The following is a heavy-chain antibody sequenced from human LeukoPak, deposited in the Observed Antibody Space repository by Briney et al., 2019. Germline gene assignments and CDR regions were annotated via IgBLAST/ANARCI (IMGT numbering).Heavy chain of an antibody. CDR3: ARDQQWLVRWGAFDI. CDR1: GGSISSSSYY. Sequence: SETLSLTCTVSGGSISSSSYYWGWIRQPPGKGLEWIGSIYYSGSTYYNPSLKSRVTISVDTSKNQFSLKLSSVTAADTAVYYCARDQQWLVRWGAFDIWGQGTMVTVSS. CDR2: IYYSGST. D-gene: IGHD6-19*01. J-gene: IGHJ3*02. V-gene: IGHV4-39*07.